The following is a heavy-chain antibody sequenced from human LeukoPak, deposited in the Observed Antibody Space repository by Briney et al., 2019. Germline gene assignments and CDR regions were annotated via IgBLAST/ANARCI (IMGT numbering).Heavy chain of an antibody. CDR1: GYTFTGYY. CDR3: ARALGYGSGSYSQPLNWFDP. CDR2: INPSSGGT. D-gene: IGHD3-10*01. Sequence: ASVKVSCKASGYTFTGYYMHWVRQAPGQGLKWMGWINPSSGGTKFAQKFQGRVTMTSDTSISAAYMELSRLRSDDTAVYYCARALGYGSGSYSQPLNWFDPWGQGTLVTVPS. J-gene: IGHJ5*02. V-gene: IGHV1-2*02.